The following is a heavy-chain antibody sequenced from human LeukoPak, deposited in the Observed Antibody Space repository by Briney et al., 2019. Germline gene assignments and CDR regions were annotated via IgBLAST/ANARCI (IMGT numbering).Heavy chain of an antibody. V-gene: IGHV4-59*08. Sequence: PSETLSLTCAVSGCSISSHYWSWIRQPPGKGLEWIGFIYYSGTTKYNPSLKSRVTISADTSKNQFSLKLSSVTAADTAVYYCARQADDSSSSLVYFDYWGQGTLVTVSS. CDR3: ARQADDSSSSLVYFDY. D-gene: IGHD6-6*01. J-gene: IGHJ4*02. CDR2: IYYSGTT. CDR1: GCSISSHY.